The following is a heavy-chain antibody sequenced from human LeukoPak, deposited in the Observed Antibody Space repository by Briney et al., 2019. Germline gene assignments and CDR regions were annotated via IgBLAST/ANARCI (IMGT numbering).Heavy chain of an antibody. D-gene: IGHD3-22*01. CDR1: EFTFRSYS. CDR3: ARDLRGITMIVVVTPDAFDI. J-gene: IGHJ3*02. Sequence: GGSLRLSCAGSEFTFRSYSVHWVRQAPGKGLEWVSSISGSSDDIYYADSVKGRFTISRDNSKNSLYLQMKRLRAEDTALYYCARDLRGITMIVVVTPDAFDIWGQGTMVTVSS. V-gene: IGHV3-21*01. CDR2: ISGSSDDI.